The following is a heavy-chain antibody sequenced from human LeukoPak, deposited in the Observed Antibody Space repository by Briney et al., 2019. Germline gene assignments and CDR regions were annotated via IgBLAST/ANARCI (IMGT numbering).Heavy chain of an antibody. Sequence: PSETLSLTCAVSGGSIGSTYWWSWVRQPPGKGLEWIGEIYHTGSTNYNPSLKSRVTISADKSKNQFSLKLSSVTAADTAVYFCARGPYSYDSSGAFDIWGQGTMVTVSS. V-gene: IGHV4-4*02. CDR3: ARGPYSYDSSGAFDI. J-gene: IGHJ3*02. D-gene: IGHD3-22*01. CDR1: GGSIGSTYW. CDR2: IYHTGST.